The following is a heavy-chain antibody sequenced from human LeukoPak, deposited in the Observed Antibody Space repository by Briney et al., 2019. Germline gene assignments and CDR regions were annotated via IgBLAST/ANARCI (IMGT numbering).Heavy chain of an antibody. CDR2: IYYSGST. V-gene: IGHV4-39*01. D-gene: IGHD6-19*01. CDR1: GGSISSSSYY. CDR3: AGCIAVADYFDY. Sequence: SETLSLTCTVSGGSISSSSYYWGWIRQPPGKGLEWIGSIYYSGSTYYNPSLKSRVTISVDTSKNQFSLKLSSVTAADTAVYYCAGCIAVADYFDYWGQGTLVTVSS. J-gene: IGHJ4*02.